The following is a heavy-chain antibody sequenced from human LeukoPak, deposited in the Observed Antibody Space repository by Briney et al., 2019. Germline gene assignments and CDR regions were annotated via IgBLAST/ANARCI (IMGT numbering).Heavy chain of an antibody. V-gene: IGHV4-34*01. CDR1: GGSFSGYY. J-gene: IGHJ2*01. Sequence: SETLSLTCAVYGGSFSGYYWSWIRQPPGKGLEWIGEINHSGSTNYNPSLKSRVTISVDTSKNQFSLKLSSVTAADTAVYYCARRGDYWYFDLWGRGTLVTVSS. CDR3: ARRGDYWYFDL. CDR2: INHSGST.